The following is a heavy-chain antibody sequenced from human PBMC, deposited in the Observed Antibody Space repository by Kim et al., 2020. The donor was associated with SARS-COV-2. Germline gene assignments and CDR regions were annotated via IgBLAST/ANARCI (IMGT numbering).Heavy chain of an antibody. Sequence: NPSLSSRVTISVATSKNPFALKLNSVAAADTGVYYCARGGYSSGREYFDNWGQGALVTVSS. V-gene: IGHV4-59*09. CDR3: ARGGYSSGREYFDN. J-gene: IGHJ4*02. D-gene: IGHD6-19*01.